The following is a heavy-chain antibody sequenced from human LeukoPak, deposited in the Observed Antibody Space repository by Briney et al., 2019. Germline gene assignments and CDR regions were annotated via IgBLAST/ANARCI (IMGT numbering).Heavy chain of an antibody. V-gene: IGHV4-61*02. CDR1: GGSISSGSYY. CDR2: IYTSGST. D-gene: IGHD3-16*01. J-gene: IGHJ4*02. CDR3: ARLAAGSIGFDY. Sequence: PSETLSLTCTVSGGSISSGSYYWSWIRQPAGKGLEWIGRIYTSGSTNYNPSLKSRVTISVDTSKNQFSLKLSSVTAADTAVYYCARLAAGSIGFDYWGQGTLVTVSS.